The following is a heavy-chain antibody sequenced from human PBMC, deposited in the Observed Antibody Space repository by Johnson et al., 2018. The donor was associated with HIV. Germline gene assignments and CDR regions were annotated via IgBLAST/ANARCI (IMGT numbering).Heavy chain of an antibody. J-gene: IGHJ3*02. D-gene: IGHD6-6*01. CDR1: ESTVSSTY. Sequence: VQLVESGGGLVQPGGSLKPPCAAPESTVSSTYLTWFRQPPGKGLEWVSVIYRVVTTYYADSVKGRFTISRDNSKNTLYLQMNSLRAEDTAVYYCAREIIAARPSAFDIWGQGTMVTVSS. V-gene: IGHV3-66*02. CDR3: AREIIAARPSAFDI. CDR2: IYRVVTT.